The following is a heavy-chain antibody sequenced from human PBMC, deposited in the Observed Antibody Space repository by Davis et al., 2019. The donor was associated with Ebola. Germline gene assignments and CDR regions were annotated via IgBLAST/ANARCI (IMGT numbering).Heavy chain of an antibody. CDR3: AREGVLWFGELLYTPIGMDV. V-gene: IGHV3-7*01. J-gene: IGHJ6*02. CDR1: GFTFSSYW. Sequence: GGSLRLSCAASGFTFSSYWMSWVRQAPGKGLEWVANIKQDGSEKYYVDSVKGRFTISRDNAKNSLYVQMNSLRAEDTAVYYCAREGVLWFGELLYTPIGMDVWGQGTTVTVSS. CDR2: IKQDGSEK. D-gene: IGHD3-10*01.